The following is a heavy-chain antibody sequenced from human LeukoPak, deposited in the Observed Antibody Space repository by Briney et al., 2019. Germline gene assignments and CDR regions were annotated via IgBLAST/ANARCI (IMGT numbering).Heavy chain of an antibody. J-gene: IGHJ6*03. CDR1: GGSISSYY. V-gene: IGHV4-59*01. CDR3: ARERLRSGYYMDV. CDR2: IYYSGST. Sequence: PSETLSLTCTVSGGSISSYYWSWIRQPPGKGLEWIGYIYYSGSTNYNPSLKSRVTMSVDTSKNQFSLKLSSVTAADTAVYYCARERLRSGYYMDVWGKGTTVTVSS. D-gene: IGHD3-16*01.